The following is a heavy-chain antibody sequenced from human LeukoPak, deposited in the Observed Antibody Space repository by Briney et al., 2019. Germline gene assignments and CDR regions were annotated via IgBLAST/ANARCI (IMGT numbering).Heavy chain of an antibody. Sequence: GGSLRLSCAASGFTFSSYSMNWVRQAPGKGLEWVSYISSSSSTIYYADSVKGRFTISRDNAKNSLYLQMNSLRAEDTAVYYCARDNSYYGSGSPGYWGQGTLVTVSS. CDR3: ARDNSYYGSGSPGY. CDR1: GFTFSSYS. D-gene: IGHD3-10*01. CDR2: ISSSSSTI. J-gene: IGHJ4*02. V-gene: IGHV3-48*04.